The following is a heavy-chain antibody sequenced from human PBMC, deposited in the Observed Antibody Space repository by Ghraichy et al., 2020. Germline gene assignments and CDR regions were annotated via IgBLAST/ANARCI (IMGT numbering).Heavy chain of an antibody. Sequence: GSLRLSCAASGFTFSSYEMNWVRQAPGKGLEWVSYISSSGSTIYYADSVKGRFTISRDNAKNSLYLQMNSLRAEDTAVYYCARVGATNYYYYYMDVWGKGTTVTVSS. CDR2: ISSSGSTI. CDR1: GFTFSSYE. CDR3: ARVGATNYYYYYMDV. J-gene: IGHJ6*03. D-gene: IGHD1-26*01. V-gene: IGHV3-48*03.